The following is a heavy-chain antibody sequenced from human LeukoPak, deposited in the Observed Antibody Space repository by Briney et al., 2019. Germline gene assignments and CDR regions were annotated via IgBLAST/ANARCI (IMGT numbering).Heavy chain of an antibody. CDR1: GFTVSSYY. V-gene: IGHV3-53*01. CDR3: AREMVRGVIDY. J-gene: IGHJ4*02. Sequence: PGGSLRLSCEASGFTVSSYYMSWVRQAPGKGLEWVSVIYSGGSTYYADSVKGRFTISRDNSKNTLYLKMNSVRAEDTAVYYCAREMVRGVIDYWGQGTLVTVSS. CDR2: IYSGGST. D-gene: IGHD3-10*01.